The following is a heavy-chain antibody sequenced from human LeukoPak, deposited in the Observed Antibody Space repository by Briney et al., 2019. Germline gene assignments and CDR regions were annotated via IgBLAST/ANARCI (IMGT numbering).Heavy chain of an antibody. D-gene: IGHD5-18*01. CDR3: ARDKQPGDY. Sequence: SETLSLTCTVSGGSISSYYWNWIRQPPGKGLDWIGYIYYSGSTNYNPSLKSRVTISLDTSKNQFSLRLSSVTAADTAVYYCARDKQPGDYWGQGTLVTVSS. CDR1: GGSISSYY. V-gene: IGHV4-59*01. J-gene: IGHJ4*02. CDR2: IYYSGST.